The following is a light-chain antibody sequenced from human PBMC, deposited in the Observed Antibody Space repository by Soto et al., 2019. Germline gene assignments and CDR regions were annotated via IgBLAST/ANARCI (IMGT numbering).Light chain of an antibody. CDR1: SSDVGGYNY. V-gene: IGLV2-14*01. Sequence: QSVLTQPASVSGSPGQSIAISCTGTSSDVGGYNYVSWYQQLPGKAPKLLISEVSNRPSGVSHRFSGSKSGNTASLTISGPQAEDEADYYCSSYRTGGPFVFGTWTKVTVL. CDR2: EVS. J-gene: IGLJ1*01. CDR3: SSYRTGGPFV.